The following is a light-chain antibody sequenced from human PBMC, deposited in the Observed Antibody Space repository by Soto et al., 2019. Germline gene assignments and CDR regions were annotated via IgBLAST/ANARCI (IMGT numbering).Light chain of an antibody. CDR2: EVS. CDR3: CSYAGSSTTYV. J-gene: IGLJ1*01. CDR1: SSDVGSYNL. V-gene: IGLV2-23*02. Sequence: QSVLTQPASVSGSPGQSITISCTGTSSDVGSYNLVSWYQQHPGKDPKLMIYEVSKRPSGVSNRFSGSKSGNTASLTISGLQAEDEADYDCCSYAGSSTTYVFGTGTKVTVL.